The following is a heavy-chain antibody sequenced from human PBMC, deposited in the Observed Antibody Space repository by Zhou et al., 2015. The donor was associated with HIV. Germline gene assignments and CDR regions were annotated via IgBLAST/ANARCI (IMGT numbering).Heavy chain of an antibody. CDR1: GFTFGDYA. J-gene: IGHJ6*02. Sequence: EVQLVESGGGLVKPGRSLRLSCTTSGFTFGDYAMSWFRQAPGKGLEWVSGVGWNSGTIGYADSVKGRFTVSRDNSKNTLFLQMNSLRAEDTAVYYCAKGLIPPYCSSPAGCYTHYYYGMDVWGQGTTVTVSS. CDR3: AKGLIPPYCSSPAGCYTHYYYGMDV. CDR2: VGWNSGTI. D-gene: IGHD2-2*01. V-gene: IGHV3-9*01.